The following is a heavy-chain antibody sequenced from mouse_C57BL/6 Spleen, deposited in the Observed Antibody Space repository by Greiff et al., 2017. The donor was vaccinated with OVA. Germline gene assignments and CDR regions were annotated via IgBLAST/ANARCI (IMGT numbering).Heavy chain of an antibody. CDR2: IDPSDSYT. CDR3: ARGGSGYPYYFDY. CDR1: GYTFTSYW. Sequence: VQLQQPGAELVMPGASVKLSCKASGYTFTSYWMHWVKQRPGQGLEWIGEIDPSDSYTNYNQKFKGKSTLTVDKSSSTAYMQLSSLTSEDSAVYYCARGGSGYPYYFDYWGQGTTLTVSS. D-gene: IGHD3-2*02. V-gene: IGHV1-69*01. J-gene: IGHJ2*01.